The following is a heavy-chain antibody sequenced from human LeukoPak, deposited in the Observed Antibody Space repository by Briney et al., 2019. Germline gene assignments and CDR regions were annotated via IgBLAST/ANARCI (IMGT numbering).Heavy chain of an antibody. J-gene: IGHJ6*02. Sequence: QTGGSLRLSCAASGFTFSGFAMDWVRQAPGKGLEWVSYISSSSSTIYYADSVKGRFTISRDNAKNSLYLQMSNLRAEDTAVYFCARGGGLDVWGQGATVTVSS. CDR3: ARGGGLDV. D-gene: IGHD3-16*01. V-gene: IGHV3-48*01. CDR2: ISSSSSTI. CDR1: GFTFSGFA.